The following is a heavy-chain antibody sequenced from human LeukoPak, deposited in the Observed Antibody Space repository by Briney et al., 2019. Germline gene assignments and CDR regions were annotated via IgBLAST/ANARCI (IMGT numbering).Heavy chain of an antibody. CDR2: ISSSSSYI. D-gene: IGHD3-22*01. Sequence: PGGSLRLSCAASGFTFSSYSMNWVRQAPGKGLEWVSSISSSSSYIYYADSVKGRFTISRDNAKNSLYLQMNSLRAEDTAVYYCARGSIEYYDSSGYCDYWGQGTLVTVSS. CDR3: ARGSIEYYDSSGYCDY. V-gene: IGHV3-21*01. J-gene: IGHJ4*02. CDR1: GFTFSSYS.